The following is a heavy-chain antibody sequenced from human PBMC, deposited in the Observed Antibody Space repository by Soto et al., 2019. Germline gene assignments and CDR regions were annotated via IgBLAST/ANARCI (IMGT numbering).Heavy chain of an antibody. V-gene: IGHV2-70*12. D-gene: IGHD3-10*01. CDR2: IDWDDDK. CDR1: GFSLRTSEMC. J-gene: IGHJ4*02. CDR3: AHTYYTSGTYFDY. Sequence: GSGPTLVNPTQTLTLTCTFSGFSLRTSEMCVSWIRQPPGKALGWLARIDWDDDKYYSTSLKTRLTISKDTSKNQVVLTMTNVDPVDTATYYCAHTYYTSGTYFDYWGQGTLVTVSS.